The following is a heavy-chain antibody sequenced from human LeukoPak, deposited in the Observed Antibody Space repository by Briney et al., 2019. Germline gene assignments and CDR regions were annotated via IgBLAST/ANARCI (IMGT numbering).Heavy chain of an antibody. CDR3: ARESYYYYSSGYQN. CDR2: ISYSGST. V-gene: IGHV4-30-4*01. Sequence: SETLSLTCTVSGDSFSSGNYYWSWIRQPPGNGLEWIGYISYSGSTYYNPSLKSRVTISVDTSKNQYSLKLSSVTAADTAVYYCARESYYYYSSGYQNWGQGPLVIVSS. J-gene: IGHJ4*02. CDR1: GDSFSSGNYY. D-gene: IGHD3-22*01.